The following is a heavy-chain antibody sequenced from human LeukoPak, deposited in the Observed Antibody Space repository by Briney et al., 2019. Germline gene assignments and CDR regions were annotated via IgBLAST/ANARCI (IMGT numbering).Heavy chain of an antibody. CDR2: ISGSGDNT. V-gene: IGHV3-23*01. Sequence: GGSLRLSCAASGFTFSSYAMSWVRQAPGKGLEWVSGISGSGDNTYYADSVKGRFTISRDNSKNTLYVQVNSLGTEDTAAYYCAKGGKWDVTPFDYWGQGTLVTVSS. D-gene: IGHD1-26*01. CDR3: AKGGKWDVTPFDY. CDR1: GFTFSSYA. J-gene: IGHJ4*02.